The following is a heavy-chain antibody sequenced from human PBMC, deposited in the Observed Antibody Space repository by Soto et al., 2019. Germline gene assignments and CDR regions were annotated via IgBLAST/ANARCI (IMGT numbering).Heavy chain of an antibody. Sequence: QVRLEESGPGLVKPSETLSLICSVSGGSVNNADYFWSWIRHHPENGLEWIGYIYYSGSTRYNPSFKTRATLSIVTSNNQFSLMLNSVTVADTAVYFCARVADYGGSLGGMDVWGRGTTVTVSS. CDR2: IYYSGST. V-gene: IGHV4-31*03. J-gene: IGHJ6*02. CDR3: ARVADYGGSLGGMDV. CDR1: GGSVNNADYF. D-gene: IGHD4-17*01.